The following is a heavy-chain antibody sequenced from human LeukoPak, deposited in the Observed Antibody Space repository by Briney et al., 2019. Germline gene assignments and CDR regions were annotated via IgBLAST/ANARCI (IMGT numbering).Heavy chain of an antibody. CDR2: IYYSGST. D-gene: IGHD3-16*01. V-gene: IGHV4-39*07. CDR3: ARETSQKGAHYMDV. CDR1: GGSISSSDYY. J-gene: IGHJ6*03. Sequence: SETLSLTCTVSGGSISSSDYYWGWIRQPPGKGLEWIGSIYYSGSTYYNPSLKSRVTISLDASKNQFSLKLSSVTAADTAVYYCARETSQKGAHYMDVWGKGTTVTISS.